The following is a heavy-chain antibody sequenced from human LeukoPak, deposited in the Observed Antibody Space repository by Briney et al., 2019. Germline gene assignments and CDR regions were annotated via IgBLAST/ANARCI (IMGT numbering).Heavy chain of an antibody. D-gene: IGHD6-19*01. CDR3: ARGQQWLDPYYFDY. Sequence: GGSLRLSCAASGFTFSSYAMHWVRQAPGKGLEWVAVISYDGSNKYYADSVKGRFTISRDNSKNTLYLQMNSLRAEDTAVYYCARGQQWLDPYYFDYWGQGTLVTVSS. CDR2: ISYDGSNK. J-gene: IGHJ4*02. CDR1: GFTFSSYA. V-gene: IGHV3-30*04.